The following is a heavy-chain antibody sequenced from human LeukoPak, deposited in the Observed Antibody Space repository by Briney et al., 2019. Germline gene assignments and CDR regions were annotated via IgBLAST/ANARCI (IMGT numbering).Heavy chain of an antibody. CDR1: GGSISSGSYY. V-gene: IGHV4-61*02. CDR2: IYTSGST. CDR3: ARDEGGPFSDYFDY. J-gene: IGHJ4*02. Sequence: SETLSLTCTVSGGSISSGSYYWSWIRQPAGKGLEWIGRIYTSGSTNYNPSLKSRVTISVDTSKNQFSLKLSSVTAADTAVYYCARDEGGPFSDYFDYWGQGTLVTVSS. D-gene: IGHD2/OR15-2a*01.